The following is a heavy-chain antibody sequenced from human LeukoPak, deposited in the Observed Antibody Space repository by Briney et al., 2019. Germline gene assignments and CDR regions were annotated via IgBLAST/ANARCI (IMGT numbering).Heavy chain of an antibody. D-gene: IGHD6-19*01. CDR1: GFTFSNYA. CDR2: VSGRDDST. CDR3: AAGYTTGWYVRYFDY. Sequence: PGASLRLSCAASGFTFSNYAMSWVRQAPGKGLEWVSAVSGRDDSTYYADSVKGRFTISRDNSKNTLYLQMNSLRDEDTAIYYCAAGYTTGWYVRYFDYWGQGTLVTVSS. J-gene: IGHJ4*02. V-gene: IGHV3-23*01.